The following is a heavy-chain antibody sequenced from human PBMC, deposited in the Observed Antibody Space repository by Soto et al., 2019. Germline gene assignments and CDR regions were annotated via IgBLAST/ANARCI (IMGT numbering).Heavy chain of an antibody. CDR2: ISYDGNNK. D-gene: IGHD2-15*01. CDR3: ARALGKFCTGCRCYGLDY. J-gene: IGHJ4*02. CDR1: GFTFSDYA. Sequence: QVQLVESGGGVVQPGRSLGLSCAASGFTFSDYAMHWVRQAPGKGLEWVAFISYDGNNKYYADSVKGRFTISRDTSKNTLYLQMNSLRPEYTAVYSWARALGKFCTGCRCYGLDYWGQGALVTVSS. V-gene: IGHV3-30-3*01.